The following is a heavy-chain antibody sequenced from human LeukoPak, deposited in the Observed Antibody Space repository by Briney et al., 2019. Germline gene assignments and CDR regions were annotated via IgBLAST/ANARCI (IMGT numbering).Heavy chain of an antibody. CDR3: AKVPPYDFWSGYSFEYYYYGMDV. Sequence: PGGSLRLSCAASGFTFSSYAMSWVRQAPGKGLEWVSAISGSGGSTYYADSVKGRFTISRDNSKNTLYLQMNSLRAEDTAVYYCAKVPPYDFWSGYSFEYYYYGMDVWGQGTTVTVSS. D-gene: IGHD3-3*01. J-gene: IGHJ6*02. V-gene: IGHV3-23*01. CDR2: ISGSGGST. CDR1: GFTFSSYA.